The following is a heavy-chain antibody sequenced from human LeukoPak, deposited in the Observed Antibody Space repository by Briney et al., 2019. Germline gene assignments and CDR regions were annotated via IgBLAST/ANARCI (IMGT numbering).Heavy chain of an antibody. Sequence: GESLKISCKGSGYSFTSYWIGWVRQMPGKGLEWMGIIYPGDSDTRYSPSFQGQVTISADKSISTAYLQWSSLKPSDTAMYYCARLSGGIAATKNWFDPWGQGTLVTVSS. V-gene: IGHV5-51*01. CDR1: GYSFTSYW. D-gene: IGHD6-13*01. CDR3: ARLSGGIAATKNWFDP. CDR2: IYPGDSDT. J-gene: IGHJ5*02.